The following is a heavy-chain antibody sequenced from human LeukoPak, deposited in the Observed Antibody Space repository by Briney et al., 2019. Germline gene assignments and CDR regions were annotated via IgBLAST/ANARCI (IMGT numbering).Heavy chain of an antibody. V-gene: IGHV4-39*07. Sequence: SETLSLTCIVSGGSISSTSYYWGWIRQSPGKGLEWIGSIHYRGTTYYNPSLLTRGTISVDTSKNQFSLKLNSVTAADTAVYFCAREGSGYSTNFDDWGQGTLVTVSS. CDR3: AREGSGYSTNFDD. CDR2: IHYRGTT. CDR1: GGSISSTSYY. J-gene: IGHJ4*02. D-gene: IGHD3-3*01.